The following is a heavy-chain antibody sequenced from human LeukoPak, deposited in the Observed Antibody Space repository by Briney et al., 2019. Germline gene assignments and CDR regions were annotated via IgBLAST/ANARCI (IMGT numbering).Heavy chain of an antibody. Sequence: GGSLRLSCAASEFTFSSYGMHWVRQVPGKGLEWVAVIWFDGSKKYYSDSVKGRFTISRDNSKNTLYLQMNSLRAKDTAVYYCARVIIISVARWFDPWGQGTLVTVSS. D-gene: IGHD3-16*02. CDR1: EFTFSSYG. CDR2: IWFDGSKK. J-gene: IGHJ5*02. CDR3: ARVIIISVARWFDP. V-gene: IGHV3-33*01.